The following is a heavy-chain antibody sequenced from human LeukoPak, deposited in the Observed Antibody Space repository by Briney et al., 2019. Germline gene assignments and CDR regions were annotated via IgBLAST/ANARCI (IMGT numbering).Heavy chain of an antibody. CDR3: VRARRYYDFWSRTEGDYYMDV. J-gene: IGHJ4*02. D-gene: IGHD3/OR15-3a*01. CDR2: FDPEDDEM. Sequence: ASVKVSCKVSGNTLTESSMNWVRQAPGKGLEWMGGFDPEDDEMMYAQKFQGRVTMTEDTSTDTAYMELSSLRSEDTAVYYCVRARRYYDFWSRTEGDYYMDVWGQGTLVTVSS. V-gene: IGHV1-24*01. CDR1: GNTLTESS.